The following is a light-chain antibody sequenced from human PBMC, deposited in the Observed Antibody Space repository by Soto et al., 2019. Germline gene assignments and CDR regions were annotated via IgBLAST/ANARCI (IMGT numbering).Light chain of an antibody. Sequence: EIVLTQSPGTLSVSAGERATLSCRASQSFSSNLAWYQQKPGQAPRLLIYDASNRATGIPARFSGGGSGTDFTLTISSLEPEDFAVYCCQQRSNWPWTFGQGTK. CDR1: QSFSSN. CDR2: DAS. CDR3: QQRSNWPWT. V-gene: IGKV3-11*01. J-gene: IGKJ1*01.